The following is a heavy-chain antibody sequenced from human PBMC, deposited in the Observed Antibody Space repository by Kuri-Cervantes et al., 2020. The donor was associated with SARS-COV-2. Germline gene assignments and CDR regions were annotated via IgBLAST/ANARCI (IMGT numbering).Heavy chain of an antibody. CDR2: ISSSSSYT. J-gene: IGHJ6*02. CDR3: ARDVVDIYDFWSGYYTGYYYYGMDV. D-gene: IGHD3-3*01. V-gene: IGHV3-11*06. Sequence: GESLKISCAASGFTFSDYYMSWIRQAPGKGLEWVSYISSSSSYTNYADSVKGRFTISRDNAKNSLYLQMNSLRAEDTAVYYCARDVVDIYDFWSGYYTGYYYYGMDVWGQGTTVTVSS. CDR1: GFTFSDYY.